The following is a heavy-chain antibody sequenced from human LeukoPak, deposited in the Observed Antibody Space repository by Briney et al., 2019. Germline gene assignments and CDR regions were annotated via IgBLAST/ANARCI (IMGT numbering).Heavy chain of an antibody. CDR3: ARYSGSYPYYFDY. CDR1: GGSISSNSYY. Sequence: SETLSLTCAVSGGSISSNSYYWGWIRQPPGKGLEWIGSIYYSGSTYYNPSLKSRVTISVDTSKNQFSLKLSSVTAADTAVYYCARYSGSYPYYFDYWGQGTLVTVSS. D-gene: IGHD1-26*01. J-gene: IGHJ4*02. CDR2: IYYSGST. V-gene: IGHV4-39*01.